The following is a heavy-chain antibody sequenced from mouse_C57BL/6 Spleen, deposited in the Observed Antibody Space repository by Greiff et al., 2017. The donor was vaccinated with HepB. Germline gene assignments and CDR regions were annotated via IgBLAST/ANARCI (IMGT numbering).Heavy chain of an antibody. Sequence: EVNLVESGGGLVKPGGSLKLSCAASGFTFSDYGMHWVRQAPEKGLEWVAYISSGSSTIYYADTVKGRFTISRDNAKNTLFLQMTSLRSEDTAMYYCARMVTRWYFDVWGTGTTVTVSS. D-gene: IGHD2-2*01. CDR1: GFTFSDYG. CDR2: ISSGSSTI. J-gene: IGHJ1*03. V-gene: IGHV5-17*01. CDR3: ARMVTRWYFDV.